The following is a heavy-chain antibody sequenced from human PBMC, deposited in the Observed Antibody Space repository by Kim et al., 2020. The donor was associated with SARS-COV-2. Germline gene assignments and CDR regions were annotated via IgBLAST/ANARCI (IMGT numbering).Heavy chain of an antibody. V-gene: IGHV4-59*08. D-gene: IGHD6-13*01. CDR2: IYYSGST. CDR1: GGSISSYY. J-gene: IGHJ5*02. Sequence: SETLSHTCTVSGGSISSYYWSWIRQPPGKGLEWIGYIYYSGSTNYNPSLKSRVTISVDTSKNQFSLKLSSVTAADTAVYYCARLLPPPYSSNRFDPWGQG. CDR3: ARLLPPPYSSNRFDP.